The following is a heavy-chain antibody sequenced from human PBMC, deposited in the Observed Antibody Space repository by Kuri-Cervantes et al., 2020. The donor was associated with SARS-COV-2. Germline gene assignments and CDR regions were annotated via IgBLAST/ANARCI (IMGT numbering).Heavy chain of an antibody. J-gene: IGHJ6*02. CDR3: ARGIHEGLDV. D-gene: IGHD5-18*01. CDR2: ISSSGTYI. Sequence: LSLTCAVSGFYFGDYYMSWIRQAPGKGLEWISFISSSGTYINYADSVKGRFTISRDGAKNSLYLQMHSLRADDTAVYYCARGIHEGLDVWGPGTTVTVSS. V-gene: IGHV3-11*06. CDR1: GFYFGDYY.